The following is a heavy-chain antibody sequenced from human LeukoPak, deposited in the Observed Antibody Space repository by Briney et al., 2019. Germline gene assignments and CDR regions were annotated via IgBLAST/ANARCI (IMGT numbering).Heavy chain of an antibody. CDR2: IYYSGST. Sequence: SETLSLTCTVSGGSISSSSYYWGWIRQPPGKGLEWIGSIYYSGSTYYNPSLKSRVTISVDTSKNQFSLKLSSVTAADTAVYYCARDRLYSSGWSGYYYYMDVWGKGTTVTVS. V-gene: IGHV4-39*07. CDR3: ARDRLYSSGWSGYYYYMDV. J-gene: IGHJ6*03. D-gene: IGHD6-19*01. CDR1: GGSISSSSYY.